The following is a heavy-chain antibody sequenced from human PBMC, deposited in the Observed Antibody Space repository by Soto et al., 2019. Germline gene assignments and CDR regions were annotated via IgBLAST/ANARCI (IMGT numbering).Heavy chain of an antibody. CDR2: IYFTGST. V-gene: IGHV4-31*03. Sequence: TLSLTCTVSGHSLSSGGYYWSWIRQHPGKGLEWVGYIYFTGSTLYNPSLKSRLAMSLDTSKNQFSLKLGSVTAADTAIYYCARDWGSSGWPNWGPGTLVTVSS. D-gene: IGHD6-19*01. J-gene: IGHJ4*02. CDR1: GHSLSSGGYY. CDR3: ARDWGSSGWPN.